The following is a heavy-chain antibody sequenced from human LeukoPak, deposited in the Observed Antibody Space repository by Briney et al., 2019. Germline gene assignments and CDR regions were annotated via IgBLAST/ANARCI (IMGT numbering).Heavy chain of an antibody. CDR3: ARHIRHGYNSYFDY. V-gene: IGHV5-51*01. J-gene: IGHJ4*02. D-gene: IGHD5-24*01. CDR1: GSTFATYW. Sequence: GESLKISCQGSGSTFATYWIGWVRQMPGKGLELMGIIYPGDSDTIYRPPFQGQVTISADKSIITAYLQWGSLKASDTAMYYCARHIRHGYNSYFDYWGQGTLVTVSS. CDR2: IYPGDSDT.